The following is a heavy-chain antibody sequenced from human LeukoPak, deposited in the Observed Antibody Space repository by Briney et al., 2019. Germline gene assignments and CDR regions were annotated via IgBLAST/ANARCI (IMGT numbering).Heavy chain of an antibody. Sequence: GSLRLSCAASGFTFSSYWMSWVRQAPGKGLEWVANIKQDGSEKHYVDSVKGRFTISRDNAKNSLYLQVNGLRAEDTAVYYCARWAVTGIYLDSWGQGTLLTVSS. V-gene: IGHV3-7*01. CDR1: GFTFSSYW. J-gene: IGHJ4*02. D-gene: IGHD6-19*01. CDR2: IKQDGSEK. CDR3: ARWAVTGIYLDS.